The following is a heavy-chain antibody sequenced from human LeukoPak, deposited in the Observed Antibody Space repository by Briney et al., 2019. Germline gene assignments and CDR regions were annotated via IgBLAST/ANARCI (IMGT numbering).Heavy chain of an antibody. Sequence: GESLKISCTGSGYTFRYYWIGWVRQMPGKGLEWMGIIYPGDSDTRYSPSFQGQVTISADKSISTAYLQWSSLKASDTAMYYCARTPGWGATPSLYFDYWGQGTLVTVSS. D-gene: IGHD1-26*01. CDR2: IYPGDSDT. CDR3: ARTPGWGATPSLYFDY. CDR1: GYTFRYYW. V-gene: IGHV5-51*01. J-gene: IGHJ4*02.